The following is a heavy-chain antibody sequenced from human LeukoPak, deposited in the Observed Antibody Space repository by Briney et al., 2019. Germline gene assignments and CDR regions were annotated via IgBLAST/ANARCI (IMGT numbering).Heavy chain of an antibody. J-gene: IGHJ4*02. CDR2: ISGNGETT. CDR1: GFTFSNYA. V-gene: IGHV3-23*01. CDR3: AKRDYYDSSGYAPIFDQ. Sequence: GGSLRLSCVASGFTFSNYAMSWVRQAPGKGLNWVAGISGNGETTYYTDSVKGRFTISRDNSKNTLYVQMNNLRAEDTAVYYCAKRDYYDSSGYAPIFDQWGQGTLVTVSS. D-gene: IGHD3-22*01.